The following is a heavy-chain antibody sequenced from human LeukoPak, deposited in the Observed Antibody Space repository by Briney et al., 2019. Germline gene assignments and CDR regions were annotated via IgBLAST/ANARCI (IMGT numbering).Heavy chain of an antibody. CDR3: ARDPRADYYYDSSGFDY. D-gene: IGHD3-22*01. CDR1: GGSISSSSYY. Sequence: SETLSLTCTVSGGSISSSSYYWGWIRQPPGKGLEWIGSIYYSGSTYYNPSLKSQVTISVDTSKNQFSLKLSSVTAADTAVYYCARDPRADYYYDSSGFDYWGQGTLVTVSS. CDR2: IYYSGST. V-gene: IGHV4-39*07. J-gene: IGHJ4*02.